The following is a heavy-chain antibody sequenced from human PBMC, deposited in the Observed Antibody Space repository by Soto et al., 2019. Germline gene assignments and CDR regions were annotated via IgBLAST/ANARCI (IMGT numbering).Heavy chain of an antibody. CDR1: GYIFTAYS. Sequence: ASEKVSCKASGYIFTAYSMHWVRQAPGQGLEWVGWFNPNSGDTIYAQKFQGRVTLTGDTSISTAYMELYSLTSDDTAAYYCAREASAVISLGFWGERTLVTGSS. CDR3: AREASAVISLGF. V-gene: IGHV1-2*02. CDR2: FNPNSGDT. J-gene: IGHJ4*02. D-gene: IGHD6-19*01.